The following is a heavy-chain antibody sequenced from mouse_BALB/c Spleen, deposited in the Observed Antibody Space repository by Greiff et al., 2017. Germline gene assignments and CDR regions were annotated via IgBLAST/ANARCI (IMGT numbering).Heavy chain of an antibody. CDR2: ISSGGSYT. Sequence: EVMLVESGGGLVKPGGSLKLSCAASGFTFSSYAMSWVRQSPEKRLEWVAEISSGGSYTYYPDTVTGRFTISRDNAKNTLYLEMSSLRSEDTAMYYCARDGNYTLGAYWGQGTLVTVSA. CDR3: ARDGNYTLGAY. CDR1: GFTFSSYA. J-gene: IGHJ3*01. D-gene: IGHD2-1*01. V-gene: IGHV5-9-4*01.